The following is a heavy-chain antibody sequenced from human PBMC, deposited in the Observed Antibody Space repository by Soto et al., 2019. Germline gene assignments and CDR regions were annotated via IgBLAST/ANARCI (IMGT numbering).Heavy chain of an antibody. CDR3: ANNHQSAY. J-gene: IGHJ4*02. CDR2: IKQDGSEK. Sequence: GGSLRLSCAASGFTFSTYWMTWVRQAPGKGLEWVANIKQDGSEKYYADSVKGRFTISRDNAKNSMYLQMNSLRAEDTALYYCANNHQSAYRGQGTLVPVSS. V-gene: IGHV3-7*01. CDR1: GFTFSTYW.